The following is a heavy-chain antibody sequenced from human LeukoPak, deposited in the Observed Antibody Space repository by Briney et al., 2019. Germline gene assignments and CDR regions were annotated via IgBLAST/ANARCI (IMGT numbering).Heavy chain of an antibody. J-gene: IGHJ4*02. CDR3: AKGEMATIALVDY. V-gene: IGHV3-9*01. Sequence: PGRSLRLSCAASGFTFDDYAMHWVRQAPGKGLEWVSGISWNSGSIGYADSVKGRFTISRDNAKNSLYLQINSLRAEDTALYYCAKGEMATIALVDYGGQGTLVTVSS. CDR2: ISWNSGSI. CDR1: GFTFDDYA. D-gene: IGHD5-24*01.